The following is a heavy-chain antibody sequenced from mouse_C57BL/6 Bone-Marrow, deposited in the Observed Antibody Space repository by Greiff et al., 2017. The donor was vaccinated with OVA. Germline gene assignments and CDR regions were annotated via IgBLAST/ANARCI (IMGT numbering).Heavy chain of an antibody. J-gene: IGHJ2*01. CDR3: AKLTGTVFDY. Sequence: QVQLQQSGAELVRPGASVKLSCKASGYTFTDYYINWVKQRPGQGLEWIARIYPGSGNTYYNEKFKGKATLTAEKSSSTAYMQLSSLTSEDSAVYFCAKLTGTVFDYWGQGTTLTVSS. CDR2: IYPGSGNT. V-gene: IGHV1-76*01. D-gene: IGHD4-1*01. CDR1: GYTFTDYY.